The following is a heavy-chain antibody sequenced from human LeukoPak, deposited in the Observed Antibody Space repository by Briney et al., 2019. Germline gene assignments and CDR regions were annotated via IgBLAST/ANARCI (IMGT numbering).Heavy chain of an antibody. CDR2: ICTGGDFV. CDR3: LRHKHDRSNYAYFRS. D-gene: IGHD3-22*01. Sequence: PGGSLSLSCAASGFPLSTHSLKWVRQDPGEGLEWASSICTGGDFVYYADSVKGQFTMYRANAKNSLHLHMDSLTPDDPAVFYVLRHKHDRSNYAYFRSGGHGTLVPLSS. CDR1: GFPLSTHS. V-gene: IGHV3-21*01. J-gene: IGHJ4*01.